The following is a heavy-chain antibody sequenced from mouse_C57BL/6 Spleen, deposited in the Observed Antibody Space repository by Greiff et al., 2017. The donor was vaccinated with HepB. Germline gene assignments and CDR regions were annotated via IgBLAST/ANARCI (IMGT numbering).Heavy chain of an antibody. Sequence: EVKLLESGPGLVKPSQSLSLTCSVTGYSITSGYYWNWIRQFPGNKLEWMGYISYDGSNNYNPSLKNRISITRDTSKNQFFLKLNSVTTEDTATYYCARGGDYDPHYFDYWGQGTTLTVSS. CDR3: ARGGDYDPHYFDY. D-gene: IGHD2-4*01. CDR1: GYSITSGYY. CDR2: ISYDGSN. J-gene: IGHJ2*01. V-gene: IGHV3-6*01.